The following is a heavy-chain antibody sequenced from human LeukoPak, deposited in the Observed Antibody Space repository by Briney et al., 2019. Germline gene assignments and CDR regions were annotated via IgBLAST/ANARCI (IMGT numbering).Heavy chain of an antibody. CDR1: GGSISSSSYY. CDR2: IYYSGST. Sequence: PSETLSLTCTVSGGSISSSSYYWGWIRQPPGKGLEWIGSIYYSGSTYYNPSLKSRVTISVDTSKNQFSLKLSSVTAADTAVYYCARRAYCGGDCYSIDYWGQGTLVTVSS. CDR3: ARRAYCGGDCYSIDY. D-gene: IGHD2-21*02. J-gene: IGHJ4*02. V-gene: IGHV4-39*01.